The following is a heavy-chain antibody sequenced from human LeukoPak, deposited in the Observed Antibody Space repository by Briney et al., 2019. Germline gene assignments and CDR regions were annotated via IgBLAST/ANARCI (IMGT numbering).Heavy chain of an antibody. CDR3: AREEYVSGSYVDD. D-gene: IGHD3-10*01. CDR2: ISVHKGNT. V-gene: IGHV1-18*01. CDR1: GATFSSYS. Sequence: ASVKVSCKASGATFSSYSFSWVRQAPGQGLEWIGWISVHKGNTEYAQKFKGRVTMTADTSTRTVYMELESLRSDDTAVYYCAREEYVSGSYVDDWGQGTLVTVSS. J-gene: IGHJ4*02.